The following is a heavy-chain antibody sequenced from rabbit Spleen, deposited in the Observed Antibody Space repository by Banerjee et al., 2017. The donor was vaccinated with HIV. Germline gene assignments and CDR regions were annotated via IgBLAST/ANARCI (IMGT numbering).Heavy chain of an antibody. V-gene: IGHV1S45*01. Sequence: QEQLEESGGDLVKPEGSLTLTCTASGFSFSSSYWMCWVRQAPGKGLELIACIYTGSGGTWYANWAKGRFTISKTSSTAVTLQLNSLTAADTATYFCVRDTWNFNLWGPGTLVTVS. J-gene: IGHJ4*01. CDR1: GFSFSSSYW. D-gene: IGHD3-1*01. CDR2: IYTGSGGT. CDR3: VRDTWNFNL.